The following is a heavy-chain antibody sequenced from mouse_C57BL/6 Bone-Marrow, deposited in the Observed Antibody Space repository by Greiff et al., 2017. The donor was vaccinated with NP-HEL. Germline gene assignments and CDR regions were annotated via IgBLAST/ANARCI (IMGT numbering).Heavy chain of an antibody. CDR1: GYTFTSYG. CDR3: ARRRGNYYGSSYDFDY. V-gene: IGHV1-81*01. CDR2: IYPRSGNT. J-gene: IGHJ2*01. Sequence: QVQLKESGAELARPGASVKLSCKASGYTFTSYGISWVKQRTGQGLEWIGEIYPRSGNTYYNEKFKGKATLTADKSSSTAYMELRSLTSEDSAVYFCARRRGNYYGSSYDFDYWGQGTTLTVSS. D-gene: IGHD1-1*01.